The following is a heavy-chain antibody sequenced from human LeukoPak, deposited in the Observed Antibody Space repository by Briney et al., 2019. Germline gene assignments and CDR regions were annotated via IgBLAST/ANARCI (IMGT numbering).Heavy chain of an antibody. Sequence: GGSLRLSGAASGFTVSSDYMGWVRQAPGKGLEYVSIIYGGGDTFYADSVKGRFTISRDNSKNTLYLQMNSLRAEDTAVYYCARDSHKLHSSAYFYFFDYWGQGTLVSVSS. D-gene: IGHD3-22*01. CDR2: IYGGGDT. CDR1: GFTVSSDY. CDR3: ARDSHKLHSSAYFYFFDY. V-gene: IGHV3-66*02. J-gene: IGHJ4*02.